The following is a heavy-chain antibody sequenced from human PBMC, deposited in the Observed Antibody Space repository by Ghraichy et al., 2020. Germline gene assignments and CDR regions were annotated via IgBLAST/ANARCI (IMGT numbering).Heavy chain of an antibody. CDR2: ISGRGGST. J-gene: IGHJ4*02. CDR1: GFTFISYV. CDR3: AKHERGGSYCGGDCSLFDY. V-gene: IGHV3-23*01. D-gene: IGHD2-21*01. Sequence: GGSLRLSCAASGFTFISYVMTWVRQAPGKGLEWVSAISGRGGSTYYADSVKGRFTISRDNSKNTLYLQMNSLRAEDTAVYYCAKHERGGSYCGGDCSLFDYWGQGTLVTVAS.